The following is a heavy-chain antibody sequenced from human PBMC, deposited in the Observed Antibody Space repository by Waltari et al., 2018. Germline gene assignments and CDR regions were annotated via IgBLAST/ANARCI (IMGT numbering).Heavy chain of an antibody. CDR1: GFTVRSNY. J-gene: IGHJ5*02. CDR3: ARFRRTVTTGGWFDP. Sequence: EVQLVESRGGLVQPGGSLRLSCAASGFTVRSNYMSWVRQALGKGLEWVSVIYSGCSTYYADSVKGRFTISRHNSKNTLYLQMNSLRAEDTAVYYCARFRRTVTTGGWFDPWGQGTLVTVSS. CDR2: IYSGCST. V-gene: IGHV3-53*04. D-gene: IGHD4-4*01.